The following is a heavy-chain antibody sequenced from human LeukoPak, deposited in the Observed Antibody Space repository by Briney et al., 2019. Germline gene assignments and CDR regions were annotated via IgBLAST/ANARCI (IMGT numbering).Heavy chain of an antibody. CDR2: INAGNGDT. V-gene: IGHV1-3*01. Sequence: PLASVKVSCKASGYTFTNYAVNWLRQAPGQRLEWMGWINAGNGDTKFSQNYQARVTITRDASASTAYMELSSLTSEDTAVYFCARGLWSAHRREYYFDSWGQGTLVTVSS. J-gene: IGHJ4*02. CDR3: ARGLWSAHRREYYFDS. D-gene: IGHD3-3*01. CDR1: GYTFTNYA.